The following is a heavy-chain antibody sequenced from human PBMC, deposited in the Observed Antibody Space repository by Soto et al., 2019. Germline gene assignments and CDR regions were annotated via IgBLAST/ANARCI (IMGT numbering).Heavy chain of an antibody. CDR1: GFCLTTTW. D-gene: IGHD5-12*01. J-gene: IGHJ4*02. CDR2: IKSKNDGGTL. Sequence: GGALSLSCAASGFCLTTTWMNWVRLAPGKGLEWVARIKSKNDGGTLDYASPVKGRFTISRDDSKKTSYLQMNSLKTEDTAIYYCSTSGYGGFDYWGQGVLVTVSS. CDR3: STSGYGGFDY. V-gene: IGHV3-15*07.